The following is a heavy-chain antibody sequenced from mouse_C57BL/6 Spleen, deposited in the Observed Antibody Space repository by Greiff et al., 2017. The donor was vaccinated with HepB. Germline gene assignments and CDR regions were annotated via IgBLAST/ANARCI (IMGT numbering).Heavy chain of an antibody. CDR3: LLTTVEDFDY. Sequence: QVQLQQPGAELVKPGASVKLSCKASGYTFTSYWMQWVNQRPGQGLEWIGEIDPSDSYTNYNKKFKGKATLTVDTSSSTAYMQLSCLTSEDSAVYYCLLTTVEDFDYWGQGTTLTVSS. CDR2: IDPSDSYT. V-gene: IGHV1-50*01. D-gene: IGHD1-1*01. CDR1: GYTFTSYW. J-gene: IGHJ2*01.